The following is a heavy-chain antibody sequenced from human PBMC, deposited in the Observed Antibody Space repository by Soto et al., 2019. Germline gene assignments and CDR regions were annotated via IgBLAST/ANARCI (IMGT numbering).Heavy chain of an antibody. V-gene: IGHV1-3*01. Sequence: QVQLVQSGXXVKKPGASVKVSCKASGYTFTSYAMQWVRQAPGQRLEWMGWINAGNGNTKYSQKFQGRVTITSDTSASTDYMELSSLRSEDTAVYYCARDLGGWTDYWGQGTLVTVSS. CDR2: INAGNGNT. J-gene: IGHJ4*02. CDR3: ARDLGGWTDY. D-gene: IGHD6-19*01. CDR1: GYTFTSYA.